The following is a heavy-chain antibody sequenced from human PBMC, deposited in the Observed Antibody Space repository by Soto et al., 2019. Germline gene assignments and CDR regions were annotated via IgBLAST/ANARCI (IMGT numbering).Heavy chain of an antibody. Sequence: GGSLRLSCAASGFTFSSYGMHWVRQAPGKGLEWVAVIWYDGSNKYYADSVKGRFTISRDNAKNSLYLQMNSLRAEDTAVYYCARDHHRYSGYDYVDYWGQGTLVTVSS. CDR2: IWYDGSNK. D-gene: IGHD5-12*01. J-gene: IGHJ4*02. CDR1: GFTFSSYG. CDR3: ARDHHRYSGYDYVDY. V-gene: IGHV3-33*01.